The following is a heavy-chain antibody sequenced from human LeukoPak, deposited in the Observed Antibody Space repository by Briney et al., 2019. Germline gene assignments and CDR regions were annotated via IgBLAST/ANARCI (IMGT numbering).Heavy chain of an antibody. D-gene: IGHD5-24*01. Sequence: ASVKVSCKGSGYTFTSYATNWVRQAPGQGLEWMGWISAYNGNTNYARKLQGRVTMTTDTSTSTAYMELRSLRSEDTAVYYCARHPEVEMATITFTDYWGQGTLVTVSS. V-gene: IGHV1-18*01. J-gene: IGHJ4*02. CDR2: ISAYNGNT. CDR1: GYTFTSYA. CDR3: ARHPEVEMATITFTDY.